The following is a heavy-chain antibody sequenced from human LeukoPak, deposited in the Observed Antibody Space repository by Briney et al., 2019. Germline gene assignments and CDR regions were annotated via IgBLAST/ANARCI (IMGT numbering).Heavy chain of an antibody. V-gene: IGHV1-24*01. Sequence: ASVKVSCRVPEYTLTEFHMYWVRQAPGKGLEWMGGFGPDHTESIYAQKFQGRVTMTEDATTDTAYMELRNLKSDDTAVYLCAADRKIVGTTSAYIYWGQGTLVTVSS. D-gene: IGHD1-26*01. CDR3: AADRKIVGTTSAYIY. CDR2: FGPDHTES. J-gene: IGHJ4*02. CDR1: EYTLTEFH.